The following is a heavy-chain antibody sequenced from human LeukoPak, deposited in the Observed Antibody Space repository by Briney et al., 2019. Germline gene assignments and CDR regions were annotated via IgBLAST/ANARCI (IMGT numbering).Heavy chain of an antibody. D-gene: IGHD3-3*01. CDR1: GGSASGYY. Sequence: SETLSLTCAVYGGSASGYYWSWIRQPPGKGLEWIGEISHRGRTNYNPSLKGRATMSVDTPKNQFALKVNSVTAADTAVYYCARIPLYFLEPFDYWGQGILVTVSS. CDR2: ISHRGRT. CDR3: ARIPLYFLEPFDY. V-gene: IGHV4-34*01. J-gene: IGHJ4*02.